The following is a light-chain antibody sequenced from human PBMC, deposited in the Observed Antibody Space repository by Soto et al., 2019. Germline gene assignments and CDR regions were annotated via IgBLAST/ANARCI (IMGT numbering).Light chain of an antibody. CDR2: GAS. J-gene: IGKJ1*01. CDR3: QQYGSSPWT. CDR1: QSVSRSY. V-gene: IGKV3-20*01. Sequence: EIVLTQSPGTLSLSPGERATLSCRASQSVSRSYLAWYQQKPGQAPRLLIYGASSRATGIPDRFSGSGSGTDFTLIISRLEPEAFAVYYCQQYGSSPWTFGQGNKVEIK.